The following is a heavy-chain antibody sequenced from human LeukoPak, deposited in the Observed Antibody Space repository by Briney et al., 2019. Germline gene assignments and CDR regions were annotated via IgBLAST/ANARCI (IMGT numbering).Heavy chain of an antibody. CDR3: ARDNMVRGGPFDY. J-gene: IGHJ4*02. D-gene: IGHD3-10*01. Sequence: SETLSLTCAVYGGSFSGYYWSWIRQPPGKGLEGIGEINHSGSTNYNPSLKSRVPKSVDPSKNQSSLTLGSVTAADTAVYYCARDNMVRGGPFDYWGQGTLVTVSS. V-gene: IGHV4-34*01. CDR1: GGSFSGYY. CDR2: INHSGST.